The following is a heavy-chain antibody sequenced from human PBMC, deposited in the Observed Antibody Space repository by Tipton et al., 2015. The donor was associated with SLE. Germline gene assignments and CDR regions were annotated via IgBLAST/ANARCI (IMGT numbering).Heavy chain of an antibody. CDR3: ARRWDTSTWDY. D-gene: IGHD6-13*01. V-gene: IGHV4-38-2*02. J-gene: IGHJ4*02. CDR2: IHHSGRT. Sequence: TLSLTCIVSGSPIDGGYHWGWIRQPPGKGLEWIANIHHSGRTYYNPSLKSRVTISMDTSKNQFSLKLSSVTAADTAFYYCARRWDTSTWDYWGQGTLVSVSS. CDR1: GSPIDGGYH.